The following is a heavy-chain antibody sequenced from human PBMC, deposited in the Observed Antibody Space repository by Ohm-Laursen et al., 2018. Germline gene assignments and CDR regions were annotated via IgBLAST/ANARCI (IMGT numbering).Heavy chain of an antibody. V-gene: IGHV1-2*02. Sequence: ASVKVSCKASGYTFTGYYMHWVRQAPGQGLEWMGWINPKRGGTKYAQKFHGRLTMTRDTSISTAYMELNRLTSDDTAVYYCASQIYNDYSSFDYWGQGTLVTVSS. CDR1: GYTFTGYY. CDR3: ASQIYNDYSSFDY. J-gene: IGHJ4*02. D-gene: IGHD2-15*01. CDR2: INPKRGGT.